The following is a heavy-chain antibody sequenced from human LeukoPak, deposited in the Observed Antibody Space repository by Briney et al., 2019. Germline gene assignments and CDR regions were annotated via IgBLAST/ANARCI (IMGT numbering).Heavy chain of an antibody. CDR1: GFTFSSYS. D-gene: IGHD2-2*01. CDR2: ISSSSSYI. V-gene: IGHV3-21*01. Sequence: KSGGSLRLSCAASGFTFSSYSMNWVRQAPGKGLEWVSTISSSSSYIYYADPVKGRFTISRDNAKNSLYLQMNSLRAEDTAVYYCARDLGVENCSSTSCRLRGQGTLVTVSS. J-gene: IGHJ4*02. CDR3: ARDLGVENCSSTSCRL.